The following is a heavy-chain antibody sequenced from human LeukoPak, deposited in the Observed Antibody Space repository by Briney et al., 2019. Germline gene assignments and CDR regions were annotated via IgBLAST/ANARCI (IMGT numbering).Heavy chain of an antibody. J-gene: IGHJ4*02. Sequence: GGSLRLSCAASGFTFSSHWMHWVRQAPGKGLVWVSRINTDGGSTNYADSVRGRFTISRDNAKNTLFLQMNSLRAEDTAVYYCARESYDSSGYYYGGGFDYWGQGTLVTVSS. V-gene: IGHV3-74*01. CDR2: INTDGGST. CDR1: GFTFSSHW. CDR3: ARESYDSSGYYYGGGFDY. D-gene: IGHD3-22*01.